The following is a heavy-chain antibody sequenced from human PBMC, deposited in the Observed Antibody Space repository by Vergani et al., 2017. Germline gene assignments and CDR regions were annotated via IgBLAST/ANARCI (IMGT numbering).Heavy chain of an antibody. CDR2: IIPILGIA. CDR3: AIHVDTATDY. V-gene: IGHV1-69*04. Sequence: QVQLVQSGAEVKKPGASVKVSCKASGYTFTSYGISWVRQAPGQGLEWMGRIIPILGIANYAQKFQGRVTITADKSTSTAYMELSSLRSEDTAVYYCAIHVDTATDYWGQGTLVTVSS. CDR1: GYTFTSYG. J-gene: IGHJ4*02. D-gene: IGHD5-18*01.